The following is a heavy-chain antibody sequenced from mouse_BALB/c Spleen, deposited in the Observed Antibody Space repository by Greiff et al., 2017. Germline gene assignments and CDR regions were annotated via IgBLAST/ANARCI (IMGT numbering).Heavy chain of an antibody. CDR2: IDPENGDT. CDR1: GFNIKDYY. J-gene: IGHJ2*01. D-gene: IGHD1-2*01. Sequence: VQLQQSGAELVRSGASVKLSCTASGFNIKDYYMHWVKQRPEQGLEWIGWIDPENGDTEYAPKFQGKATMTADTSSNTAYLQLSSLTSEDTAVYYCPPTTASYWGPGTTLTVSS. V-gene: IGHV14-4*02. CDR3: PPTTASY.